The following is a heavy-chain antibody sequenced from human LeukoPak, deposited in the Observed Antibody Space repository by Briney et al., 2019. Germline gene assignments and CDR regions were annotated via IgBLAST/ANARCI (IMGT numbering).Heavy chain of an antibody. CDR1: GFTFSSYA. J-gene: IGHJ3*02. D-gene: IGHD3-3*01. CDR2: ISGSGGST. CDR3: AKDFQDYDFWSGSEYI. Sequence: GSLRLSCAASGFTFSSYAMSWVRQAPGKGLEWVSAISGSGGSTYYADSVKGRFTISRDNSKNTLYLQMNSLRAEDTAVYYCAKDFQDYDFWSGSEYIWGQGTMVTVSS. V-gene: IGHV3-23*01.